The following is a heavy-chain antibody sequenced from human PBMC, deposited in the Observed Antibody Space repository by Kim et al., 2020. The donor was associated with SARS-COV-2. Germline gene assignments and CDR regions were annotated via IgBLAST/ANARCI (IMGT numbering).Heavy chain of an antibody. J-gene: IGHJ6*02. D-gene: IGHD3-10*01. CDR2: INPKSGGT. CDR3: ARERGGGSGRDGMDV. Sequence: ASVKVSCKASGYTFTGYYMHWVRQAPGQGLEWMGWINPKSGGTNYAQKFQGRVTMTRDTSISTAYMELSRLRSDDTAVDYCARERGGGSGRDGMDVWGQGTTVTVSS. V-gene: IGHV1-2*02. CDR1: GYTFTGYY.